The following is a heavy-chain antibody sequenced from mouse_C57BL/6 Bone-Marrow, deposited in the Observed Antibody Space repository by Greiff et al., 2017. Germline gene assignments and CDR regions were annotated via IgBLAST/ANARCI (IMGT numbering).Heavy chain of an antibody. CDR3: ARHLITH. V-gene: IGHV5-12*01. CDR2: ISNGGGST. Sequence: DVMLVESGGGLVQPGGSLKLSCAASGFTFSDYYMYWVRQTPEKRLEWVAYISNGGGSTYYPDTIKGRFTISRDKAKNTLYLQMSRLKSEDTAMYYCARHLITHWGQGTLVTVSA. D-gene: IGHD1-1*01. CDR1: GFTFSDYY. J-gene: IGHJ3*01.